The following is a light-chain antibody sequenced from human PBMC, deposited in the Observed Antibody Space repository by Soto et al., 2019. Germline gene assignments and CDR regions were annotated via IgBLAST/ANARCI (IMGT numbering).Light chain of an antibody. J-gene: IGKJ1*01. CDR3: QQYGSSPWT. CDR1: QTIRSNY. V-gene: IGKV3-20*01. CDR2: GAS. Sequence: ETVLTQSPGTLSLSPGERATLSCRASQTIRSNYLAWYRQTPGQAPRLVIYGASNRATGIADRFSGSGSGTAFTLIISRLEPEDFALYYCQQYGSSPWTFGQGTKVEIK.